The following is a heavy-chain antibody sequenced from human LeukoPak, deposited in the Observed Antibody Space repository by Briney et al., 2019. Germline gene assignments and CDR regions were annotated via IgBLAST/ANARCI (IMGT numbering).Heavy chain of an antibody. CDR2: INTKTGNP. V-gene: IGHV7-4-1*02. CDR3: ARGGSSGWYYFDY. Sequence: ASVKVSCKASGYTFTTYAMNWVRQAPGQGLEWMGWINTKTGNPTYAQGFTGRFVLSLDTSVSTAYLQISSLKAEDTAVYFCARGGSSGWYYFDYRGQGTLVTVSS. D-gene: IGHD6-19*01. J-gene: IGHJ4*02. CDR1: GYTFTTYA.